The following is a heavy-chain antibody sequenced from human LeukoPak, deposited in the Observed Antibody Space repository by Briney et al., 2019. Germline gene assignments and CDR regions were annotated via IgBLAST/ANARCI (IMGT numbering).Heavy chain of an antibody. J-gene: IGHJ4*02. CDR2: IYTSGST. V-gene: IGHV4-61*02. D-gene: IGHD5-18*01. CDR3: ATLGYSYGTDY. Sequence: SQTLSLACTVSGDSISSGNYYWTWIRQPAGKGLEWIGRIYTSGSTNYNPSLKSRVTISVDTSKNQFSLKLSSVTAADTAVYYCATLGYSYGTDYWGQGTLVTVSS. CDR1: GDSISSGNYY.